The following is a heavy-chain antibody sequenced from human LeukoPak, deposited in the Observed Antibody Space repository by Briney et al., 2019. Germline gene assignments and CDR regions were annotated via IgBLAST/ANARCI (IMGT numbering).Heavy chain of an antibody. CDR2: MYHSGTT. CDR1: GGSISTNNY. CDR3: ARHTQWLVGLDH. J-gene: IGHJ4*02. D-gene: IGHD6-19*01. V-gene: IGHV4-39*01. Sequence: SETLSLTCTVSGGSISTNNYWAWIRQPPGKGLEWIGSMYHSGTTYYNPSLKSRVTISVDTSKSQFSLRLSSVTAADTAVYYCARHTQWLVGLDHWGRGTLVTVS.